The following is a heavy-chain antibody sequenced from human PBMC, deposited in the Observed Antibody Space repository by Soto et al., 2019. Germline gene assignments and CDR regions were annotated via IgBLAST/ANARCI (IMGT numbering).Heavy chain of an antibody. Sequence: QVQLQESGPGLVKPSQTLSLTCTVSGGSISSGGYYWSWIRQHPGKGLEWIGYIYYSGSTYYNPSLKSRVTISVDTSKNQISPTLSSLTAADTAVYYCARVTRHYDSRGLEDYWGQGTLVTVSS. V-gene: IGHV4-31*03. CDR3: ARVTRHYDSRGLEDY. D-gene: IGHD3-22*01. CDR1: GGSISSGGYY. J-gene: IGHJ4*02. CDR2: IYYSGST.